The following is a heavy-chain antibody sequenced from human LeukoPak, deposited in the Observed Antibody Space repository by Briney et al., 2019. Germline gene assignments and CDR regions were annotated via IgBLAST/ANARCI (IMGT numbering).Heavy chain of an antibody. CDR3: ARYGGAYDSSGYSY. CDR2: ISAYNGNT. J-gene: IGHJ4*02. Sequence: GASVKVSCKASGYTFTSYGISWVRQAPGQGLEWMGWISAYNGNTNYAQKFQGRVTITTDESTGTAYMELSSLRSEDTAVYYCARYGGAYDSSGYSYWGQGTLVTVSS. V-gene: IGHV1-18*01. D-gene: IGHD3-22*01. CDR1: GYTFTSYG.